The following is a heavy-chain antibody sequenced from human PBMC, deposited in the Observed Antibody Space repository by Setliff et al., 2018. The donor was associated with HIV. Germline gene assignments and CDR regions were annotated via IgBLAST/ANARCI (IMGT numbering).Heavy chain of an antibody. D-gene: IGHD3-22*01. CDR2: IFNSGST. J-gene: IGHJ6*03. CDR1: GGSISSDSSS. V-gene: IGHV4-31*03. Sequence: PSETLSLTCTVSGGSISSDSSSWTWIRQHPGKGLEWIGCIFNSGSTHYKPSPKSRLTISLDTSKSQFSLNLRSVTAADTAVYYCARDLSTDSSGPYYHMDVWGRGTTVTVSS. CDR3: ARDLSTDSSGPYYHMDV.